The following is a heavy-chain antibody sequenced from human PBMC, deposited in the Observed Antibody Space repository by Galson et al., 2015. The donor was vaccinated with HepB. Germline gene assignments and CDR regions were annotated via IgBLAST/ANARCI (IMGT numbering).Heavy chain of an antibody. D-gene: IGHD5-24*01. J-gene: IGHJ6*02. Sequence: SVKVSCKASGYTFTSYYMHRVRQAPGQGLEWMGIINPSGGSTSYAQKFQGRVTMTRDTSTSTVYMELSSLRSEDTAVYYCARIEATSYYYYGMDVWGQGTTVTVSS. CDR2: INPSGGST. V-gene: IGHV1-46*01. CDR1: GYTFTSYY. CDR3: ARIEATSYYYYGMDV.